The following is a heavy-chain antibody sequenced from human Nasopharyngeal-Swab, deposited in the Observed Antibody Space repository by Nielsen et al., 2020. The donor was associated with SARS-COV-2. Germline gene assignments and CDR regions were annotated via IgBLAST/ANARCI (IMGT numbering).Heavy chain of an antibody. V-gene: IGHV1-3*01. D-gene: IGHD4-17*01. Sequence: ASVKVSCKASGGTFSSYAMHWVRQAPGQRLEWMGWINAGNGNTKYSQKFQGRVTITRDTSASTAYMELSSLRSEDTAVYYCARDLLVRVWLRGDYPSGYMDVWGKGTTVTVSS. CDR1: GGTFSSYA. CDR3: ARDLLVRVWLRGDYPSGYMDV. J-gene: IGHJ6*03. CDR2: INAGNGNT.